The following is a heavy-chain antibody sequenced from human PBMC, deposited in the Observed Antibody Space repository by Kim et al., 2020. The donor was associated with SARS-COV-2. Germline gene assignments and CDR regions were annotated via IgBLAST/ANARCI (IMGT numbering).Heavy chain of an antibody. Sequence: SETLSLTCAVYGGSFSVYYWSWIRQPPGKGLEWIGEINHSGSTNYNPSLKSRVTISVDTSKNQFSLKLSSVTAADTAVYYCARGRWYDSSGYFAYWGQGTLVTVSS. CDR1: GGSFSVYY. V-gene: IGHV4-34*01. D-gene: IGHD3-22*01. CDR3: ARGRWYDSSGYFAY. CDR2: INHSGST. J-gene: IGHJ4*02.